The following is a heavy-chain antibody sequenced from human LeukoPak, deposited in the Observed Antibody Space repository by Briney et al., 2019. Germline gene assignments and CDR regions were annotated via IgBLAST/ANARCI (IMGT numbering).Heavy chain of an antibody. D-gene: IGHD1-26*01. CDR3: ARGSGSYSFNLLGFDP. V-gene: IGHV3-48*01. Sequence: GGSLRLSCVASGFTFSSCSMTWVRQAPGKGLEWVSYISGSSSTIYYADSVKGRFTISRDNAKNSLYLQMNSLRAEDTAVYYCARGSGSYSFNLLGFDPWGQGILVTVSS. CDR1: GFTFSSCS. J-gene: IGHJ5*02. CDR2: ISGSSSTI.